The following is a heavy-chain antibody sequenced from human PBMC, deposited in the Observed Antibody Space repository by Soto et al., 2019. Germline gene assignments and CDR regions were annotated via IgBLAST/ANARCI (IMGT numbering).Heavy chain of an antibody. Sequence: QVQLVESGGGVVQPGRSLRLSCAASGFTFSSYAMHWVRQAPGKGLEWVAVISYDGSNKYYADSVKGRFTISRDNSKNTLYLQMNSPRAEDTAVYYCARDSILATPSFDPWGQGTLVTVSS. CDR1: GFTFSSYA. CDR3: ARDSILATPSFDP. CDR2: ISYDGSNK. D-gene: IGHD3-9*01. J-gene: IGHJ5*02. V-gene: IGHV3-30-3*01.